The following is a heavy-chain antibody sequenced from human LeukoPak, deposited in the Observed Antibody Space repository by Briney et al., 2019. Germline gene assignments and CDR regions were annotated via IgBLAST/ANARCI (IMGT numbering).Heavy chain of an antibody. V-gene: IGHV1-2*02. D-gene: IGHD3-10*01. CDR2: INPLSGDT. CDR1: GYTFSGYY. Sequence: ASVRVSCKGSGYTFSGYYIHWVGQAPGQGLEWMGSINPLSGDTDFAQRFQGRITMTRDTAIRTVDMELTRLTSDDTAVYFCAKDVGRSDGYFDYWGQGTLVTVSS. CDR3: AKDVGRSDGYFDY. J-gene: IGHJ4*02.